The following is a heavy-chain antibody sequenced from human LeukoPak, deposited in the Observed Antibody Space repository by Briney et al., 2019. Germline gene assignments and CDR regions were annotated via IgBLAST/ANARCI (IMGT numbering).Heavy chain of an antibody. CDR1: GFTFSSYW. J-gene: IGHJ4*02. V-gene: IGHV3-7*01. CDR3: ARESGYSYGLDY. CDR2: IKQDGSEK. D-gene: IGHD5-18*01. Sequence: GGSLRLSCAAPGFTFSSYWMSWVRQAPGKGLEWVANIKQDGSEKYYVDSVKGRFTISRDNAKNSLYLQMNSLRAEDTAVYYCARESGYSYGLDYWGQGTLVTVSS.